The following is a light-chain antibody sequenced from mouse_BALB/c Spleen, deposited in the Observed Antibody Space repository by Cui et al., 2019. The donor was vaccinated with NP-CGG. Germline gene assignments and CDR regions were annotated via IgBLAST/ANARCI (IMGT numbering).Light chain of an antibody. CDR2: GTN. Sequence: QAVVTQESALTTSPGETVTLTCRSSTGAITTSNYANWVQAKPDHLFTGLIGGTNNRAPGVPARFSGSLIGDKAALTITGAQTEDEAMYFCALWYSNHWVFGGGTKLTVL. J-gene: IGLJ1*01. CDR3: ALWYSNHWV. CDR1: TGAITTSNY. V-gene: IGLV1*01.